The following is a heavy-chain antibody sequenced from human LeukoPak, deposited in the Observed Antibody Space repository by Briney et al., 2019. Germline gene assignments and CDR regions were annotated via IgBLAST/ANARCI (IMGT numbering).Heavy chain of an antibody. Sequence: SVKVSFKASGYTFTSYYMHWLRQAPGQELDWMGIINPSHCSTSDAQMLQGRVTMTRDTSTSTVYMELSSLRSEDTAVYYCARARQYQLLSPQQHYGMDVWGQGTTVTVSS. D-gene: IGHD2-2*01. CDR2: INPSHCST. CDR1: GYTFTSYY. J-gene: IGHJ6*02. CDR3: ARARQYQLLSPQQHYGMDV. V-gene: IGHV1-46*01.